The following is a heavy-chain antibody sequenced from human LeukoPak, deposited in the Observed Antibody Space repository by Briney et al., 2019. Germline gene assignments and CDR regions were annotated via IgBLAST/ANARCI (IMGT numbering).Heavy chain of an antibody. V-gene: IGHV4-34*01. CDR3: ARGGRITIFPKGVNWFDP. D-gene: IGHD3-9*01. CDR2: INHSGSR. CDR1: GGSFSGYY. J-gene: IGHJ5*02. Sequence: TSETLSLTCAVHGGSFSGYYWSWIRQSPGKGLEWIGEINHSGSRYYNPSLKSRVTISMDMSKKQFSLKLSSVTAADTAVYYCARGGRITIFPKGVNWFDPWGQGTLVTVSS.